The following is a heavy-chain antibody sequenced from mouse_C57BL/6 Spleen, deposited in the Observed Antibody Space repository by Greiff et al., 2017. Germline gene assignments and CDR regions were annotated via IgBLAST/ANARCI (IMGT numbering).Heavy chain of an antibody. CDR1: GFTFTDYY. D-gene: IGHD1-1*01. V-gene: IGHV7-3*01. Sequence: EVMLVESGGGLVQPGGSLSLSCAASGFTFTDYYMSWVRQPPGKALEWLGFIRNKANGYTTEYSASVKGRFTISRDNSQSILYLQMNALRAEDSATYYCARYDGSSSGDYWGQGTTLTVSS. CDR3: ARYDGSSSGDY. J-gene: IGHJ2*01. CDR2: IRNKANGYTT.